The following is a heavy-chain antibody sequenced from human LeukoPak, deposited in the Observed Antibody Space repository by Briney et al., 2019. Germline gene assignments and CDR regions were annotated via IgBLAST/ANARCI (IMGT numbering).Heavy chain of an antibody. CDR1: GFTFSSYA. Sequence: GGSLRLSCAASGFTFSSYAMSWVRQAPGKGLEWVSAISGRDGSTYYADSVKGRFTISRDNSKNTLFLQMDSLGAEDTAVYYCAKLSGDCSSAGCYPYWGQGTRVSVSS. V-gene: IGHV3-23*01. J-gene: IGHJ4*02. CDR2: ISGRDGST. D-gene: IGHD2-2*01. CDR3: AKLSGDCSSAGCYPY.